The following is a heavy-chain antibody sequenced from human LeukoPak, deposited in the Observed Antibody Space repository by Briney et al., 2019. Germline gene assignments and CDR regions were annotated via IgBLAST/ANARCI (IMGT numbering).Heavy chain of an antibody. J-gene: IGHJ6*02. CDR2: INHSGST. V-gene: IGHV4-34*01. CDR3: ARGLGIQLWSCSTYYYYYYGMDV. Sequence: SETLSLTCAVYGGPFSGYYWSWIRQPPGKGLEWIGEINHSGSTNYNPSLKSRVTISVDTSKNQFSLKLSSVTAADTAVYYCARGLGIQLWSCSTYYYYYYGMDVWGQGTTVTVSS. CDR1: GGPFSGYY. D-gene: IGHD5-18*01.